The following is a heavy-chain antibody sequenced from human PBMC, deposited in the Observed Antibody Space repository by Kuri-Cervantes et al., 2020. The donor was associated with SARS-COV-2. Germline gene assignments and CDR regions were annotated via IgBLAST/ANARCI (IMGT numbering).Heavy chain of an antibody. CDR2: IYRDGNT. Sequence: SETLSLTCAVSGDSISSVDYSWSWIRQPPGKGLEWIGYIYRDGNTYYSPSLTSRVTIAVDRSKNQFFLQLTSVTAADTAVYYCCRLNHVASVLDPWGQGTLVTVSS. CDR3: CRLNHVASVLDP. CDR1: GDSISSVDYS. V-gene: IGHV4-30-2*01. J-gene: IGHJ5*02. D-gene: IGHD1-14*01.